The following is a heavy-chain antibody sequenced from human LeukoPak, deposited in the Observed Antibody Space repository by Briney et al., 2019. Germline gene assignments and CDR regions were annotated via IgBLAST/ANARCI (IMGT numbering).Heavy chain of an antibody. CDR3: AKDGSWSCTD. Sequence: GGSLRLSCGASGFTFRSSAMHWVRQGPGKGLEWVAYIAHHGNNKYYADSVKGRFTISRDNSKGSLYLQMNSLRADDKAVYYCAKDGSWSCTDWGQGTLVRVSS. J-gene: IGHJ4*02. D-gene: IGHD2-8*02. CDR2: IAHHGNNK. CDR1: GFTFRSSA. V-gene: IGHV3-30*02.